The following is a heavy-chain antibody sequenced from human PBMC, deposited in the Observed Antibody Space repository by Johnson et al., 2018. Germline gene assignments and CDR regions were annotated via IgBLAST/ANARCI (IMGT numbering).Heavy chain of an antibody. D-gene: IGHD1-14*01. J-gene: IGHJ6*03. CDR1: GFTFSSYV. CDR2: ISSSGGST. V-gene: IGHV3-23*04. Sequence: QLVESGGGLVQPGGSLRLSCAASGFTFSSYVMSWVRHAPGKGLEWVSGISSSGGSTYYADSVKGRFTISRDNFKNTLYLQRNSLRAEDTAVYYCTKGSRKPDIHDYHMDVLGKGTPGTVSS. CDR3: TKGSRKPDIHDYHMDV.